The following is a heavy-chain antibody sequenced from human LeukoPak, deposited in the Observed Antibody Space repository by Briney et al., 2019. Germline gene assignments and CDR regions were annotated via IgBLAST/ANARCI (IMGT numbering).Heavy chain of an antibody. CDR1: GFTFSSYW. CDR2: IKQDGSEK. J-gene: IGHJ4*02. Sequence: GGSLRLSCAASGFTFSSYWMSWVRQAPGKGLEWVANIKQDGSEKYYVDSVKGRFSVSRDNAQNSLHLQMNSLRAEDTAVYYCARLSSGWYGDFDYWGQGTLVTVSS. CDR3: ARLSSGWYGDFDY. V-gene: IGHV3-7*03. D-gene: IGHD6-19*01.